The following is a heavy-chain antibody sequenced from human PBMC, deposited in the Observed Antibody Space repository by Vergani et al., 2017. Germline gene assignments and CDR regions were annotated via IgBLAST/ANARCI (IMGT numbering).Heavy chain of an antibody. Sequence: QVKLQESGPGLVKPSETLSLTCTVSGASVNSYYWSWIRQPPGKGLEWIGYIYYSGSTNYNPSLKSRVTISVDTSKNQFSLKLSSVTAADTAVYYCARGYSSSWYNYWGQGTLVTVSS. CDR3: ARGYSSSWYNY. V-gene: IGHV4-59*02. D-gene: IGHD6-13*01. J-gene: IGHJ4*02. CDR1: GASVNSYY. CDR2: IYYSGST.